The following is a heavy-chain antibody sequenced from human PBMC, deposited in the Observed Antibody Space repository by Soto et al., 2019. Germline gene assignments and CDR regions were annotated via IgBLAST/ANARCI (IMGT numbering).Heavy chain of an antibody. V-gene: IGHV1-18*01. CDR3: ATGQRITMVRGDYYFDY. J-gene: IGHJ4*02. D-gene: IGHD3-10*01. CDR1: GYTFTSYG. Sequence: QVQLVQSGAEVKKPGASVKVSCKASGYTFTSYGISWVRQAPGQGLEWMGWISAYNGNTNYAQKLQGRVTMTTDTSTSTAYMELRSPRSDDTAVYYCATGQRITMVRGDYYFDYWGQGTLVTVSS. CDR2: ISAYNGNT.